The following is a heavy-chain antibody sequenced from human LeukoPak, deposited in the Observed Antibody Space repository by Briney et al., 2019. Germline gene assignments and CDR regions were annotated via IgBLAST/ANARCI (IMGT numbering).Heavy chain of an antibody. V-gene: IGHV3-74*01. D-gene: IGHD5-24*01. CDR1: GFTLMGYW. CDR2: IKSDGSGT. CDR3: VREMATGVDSFDI. Sequence: RGSLRHSCAASGFTLMGYWMHWVRQVPGKGLVWVSRIKSDGSGTSYVDSVKGRFTISRDNAKNAVYLQMNSLRGEDTAVYYCVREMATGVDSFDIWGQGTIVADFS. J-gene: IGHJ3*02.